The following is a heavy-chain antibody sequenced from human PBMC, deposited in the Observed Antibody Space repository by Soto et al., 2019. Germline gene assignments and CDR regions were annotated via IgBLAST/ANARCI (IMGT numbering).Heavy chain of an antibody. CDR2: IWYDGSNK. J-gene: IGHJ4*02. V-gene: IGHV3-33*01. Sequence: QVQLVESEGGVVQPGRSLRLSCAASGFTFSSYGMHWVRQAPGKGLEWVAVIWYDGSNKYYADSVKRRFTISRDNSKNTLYLQMNSLRAEDTAVYYCARERAAYYDILTGYYNPYYWGQGTLVTVSS. CDR1: GFTFSSYG. CDR3: ARERAAYYDILTGYYNPYY. D-gene: IGHD3-9*01.